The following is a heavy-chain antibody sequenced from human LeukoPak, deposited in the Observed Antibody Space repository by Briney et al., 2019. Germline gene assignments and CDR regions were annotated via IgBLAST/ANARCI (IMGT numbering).Heavy chain of an antibody. CDR3: ARGENLYDIRTHYYMDV. Sequence: PSETLSLTCAVYGGSFSGYYWSWIRQPPGKGLEWIGEINHSGSTNYNPSLKSRVTISVDTSKNQFSLKLSSVTAADTAVYYCARGENLYDIRTHYYMDVWGKGTTVTISS. D-gene: IGHD3-9*01. V-gene: IGHV4-34*01. J-gene: IGHJ6*03. CDR2: INHSGST. CDR1: GGSFSGYY.